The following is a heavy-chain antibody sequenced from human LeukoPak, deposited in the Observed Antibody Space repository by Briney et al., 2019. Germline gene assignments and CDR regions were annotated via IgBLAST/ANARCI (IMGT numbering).Heavy chain of an antibody. CDR2: LSAYNGNT. CDR1: GYTFTSYG. Sequence: ASVKVSCKASGYTFTSYGISWVRQAPGQGLEWMGWLSAYNGNTNYAQKLQGRVTMTTDTSTSTAYMELRSLRSDDTAVYYCARDKHGSGSYYKSPRWFDPWGQGTLVTVSS. V-gene: IGHV1-18*04. CDR3: ARDKHGSGSYYKSPRWFDP. D-gene: IGHD3-10*01. J-gene: IGHJ5*02.